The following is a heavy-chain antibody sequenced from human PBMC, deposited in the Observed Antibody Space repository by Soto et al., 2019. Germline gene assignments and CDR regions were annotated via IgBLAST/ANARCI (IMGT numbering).Heavy chain of an antibody. CDR3: ARGYCSSTSCYIWFDP. V-gene: IGHV5-51*01. CDR2: IYPGDSDT. Sequence: GESLKISCKGSGYSFTSYWIGWVRQMPGKGLEWMGIIYPGDSDTRYSPSFQGQVTISADKSISTAYLQWSSLKASDTAMYYCARGYCSSTSCYIWFDPWGQGTLVTVSS. D-gene: IGHD2-2*02. CDR1: GYSFTSYW. J-gene: IGHJ5*02.